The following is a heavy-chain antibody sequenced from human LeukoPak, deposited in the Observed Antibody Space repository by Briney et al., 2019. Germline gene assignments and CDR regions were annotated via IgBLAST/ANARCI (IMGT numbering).Heavy chain of an antibody. Sequence: SETLSLTCTVSGGSISSTGYYWGWSRQPPGMGLEWIGEINHSGSTHYNPSLKSRVTISVDTSQKQFSLRLTSVTAADTAVYYCARGCYLTTSGGAAAGFLDYWGQGSLVTVST. CDR2: INHSGST. CDR3: ARGCYLTTSGGAAAGFLDY. J-gene: IGHJ4*02. V-gene: IGHV4-39*07. CDR1: GGSISSTGYY. D-gene: IGHD6-13*01.